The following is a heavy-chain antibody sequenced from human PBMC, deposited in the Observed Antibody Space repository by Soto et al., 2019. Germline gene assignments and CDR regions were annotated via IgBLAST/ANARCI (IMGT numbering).Heavy chain of an antibody. D-gene: IGHD3-3*01. CDR2: IVVGSGNT. Sequence: GASVKVSCKASGFTFTSSAVQWVRQARGQRLEWIGWIVVGSGNTNYAQKFQERVTITRDMSTSTAYMELSSLRSEDTAVYYCARVFWSGYFYYMDVWGKGTTVTVSS. CDR1: GFTFTSSA. J-gene: IGHJ6*03. V-gene: IGHV1-58*01. CDR3: ARVFWSGYFYYMDV.